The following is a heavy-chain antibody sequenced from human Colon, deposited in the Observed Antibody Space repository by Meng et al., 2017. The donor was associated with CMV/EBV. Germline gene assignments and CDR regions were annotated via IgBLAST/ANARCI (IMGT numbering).Heavy chain of an antibody. V-gene: IGHV1-69*12. J-gene: IGHJ4*02. CDR2: IITISGTT. CDR1: KGTFTSYP. CDR3: ARVICGGDCYLDY. Sequence: QVQRAQCVAEVKKPGSSMKVPCKASKGTFTSYPISWVRQGPGQGFEWVGGIITISGTTDYAQKFQGRVTITADESTSTAYMKLSNLRSEDTAIYYCARVICGGDCYLDYWGRGTLVTVSS. D-gene: IGHD2-21*02.